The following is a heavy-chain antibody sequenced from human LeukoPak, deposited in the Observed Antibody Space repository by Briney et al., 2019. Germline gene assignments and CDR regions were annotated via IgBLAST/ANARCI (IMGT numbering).Heavy chain of an antibody. CDR2: ISSNGDNT. CDR1: GFTFSTYV. V-gene: IGHV3-64D*06. Sequence: GGSLRLSCSVSGFTFSTYVMHWVRQAPGKGLEYVSAISSNGDNTYYADSVKGRFTISRDNSKNTLYLQMSSLRADDTAVYYCVRGTGYWGQGTMVTVSS. J-gene: IGHJ4*02. CDR3: VRGTGY.